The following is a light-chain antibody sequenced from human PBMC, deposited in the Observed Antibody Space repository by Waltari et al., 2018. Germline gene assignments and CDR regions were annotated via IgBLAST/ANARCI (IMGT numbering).Light chain of an antibody. CDR3: QTGGHGTWV. V-gene: IGLV4-69*01. Sequence: QLVLTQSPSASASLGASAKLTCTLSSGHTSNVLAWLQQQPGKGPRFLMKVNSDGSHSKGDEIPDRFSGSSSGAERYLSISSLQSEDDADYYCQTGGHGTWVFGGGTKVTVL. CDR1: SGHTSNV. CDR2: VNSDGSH. J-gene: IGLJ3*02.